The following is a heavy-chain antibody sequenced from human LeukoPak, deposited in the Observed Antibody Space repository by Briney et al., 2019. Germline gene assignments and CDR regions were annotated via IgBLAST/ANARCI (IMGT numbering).Heavy chain of an antibody. Sequence: SETLSLTCTVSGGSISSYYWSWIRQPAGKGLEWIGRIYTSGSTNYNPSLKSRVTMSVDTSKNQFSLKLSSVTAADTAVYYCARTGYSGSWSIPFAFDIWGQGTMVTVSS. J-gene: IGHJ3*02. CDR2: IYTSGST. CDR1: GGSISSYY. D-gene: IGHD6-13*01. CDR3: ARTGYSGSWSIPFAFDI. V-gene: IGHV4-4*07.